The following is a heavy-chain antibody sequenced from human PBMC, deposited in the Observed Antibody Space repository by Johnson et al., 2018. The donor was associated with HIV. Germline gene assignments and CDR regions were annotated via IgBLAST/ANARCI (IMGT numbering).Heavy chain of an antibody. CDR2: ISWNSGSI. CDR3: VRSYSRTFDI. CDR1: GFTFDDHG. Sequence: VQLVESGGGMGRPGGSLRLSCAASGFTFDDHGMSWVRQGPGKGLEWVSGISWNSGSIGHADSVKGRFTISRDNAKNSLYLQMNNLRPEDTALYYCVRSYSRTFDIWGQGTMVTVSS. V-gene: IGHV3-20*04. J-gene: IGHJ3*02. D-gene: IGHD2-21*01.